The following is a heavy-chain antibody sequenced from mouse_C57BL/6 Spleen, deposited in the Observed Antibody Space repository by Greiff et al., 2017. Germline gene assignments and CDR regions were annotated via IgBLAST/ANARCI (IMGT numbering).Heavy chain of an antibody. V-gene: IGHV2-2*01. CDR1: GFSLTSYG. D-gene: IGHD1-1*01. Sequence: VQLQQPGPGLVQPSQSLSITCTVSGFSLTSYGVHWVRQSPGPGLEWLGVIWRGGSTDYNAAFISRLSISKDNSKSQVFFKMNGLQADDTAIYYCGRGSSYAMDYWGQGTSVTVAS. CDR3: GRGSSYAMDY. J-gene: IGHJ4*01. CDR2: IWRGGST.